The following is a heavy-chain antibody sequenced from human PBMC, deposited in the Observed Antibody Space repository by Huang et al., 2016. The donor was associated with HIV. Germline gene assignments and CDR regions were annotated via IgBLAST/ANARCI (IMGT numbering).Heavy chain of an antibody. V-gene: IGHV2-5*02. CDR2: IYWDDDK. J-gene: IGHJ5*02. D-gene: IGHD3-22*01. CDR3: AVLPWHYFDDTGSREGWFDP. CDR1: GFSFTTSGVG. Sequence: QITLRESGPTLVKPTQTLTLTCTFSGFSFTTSGVGVGWIRQPPGKALEWLALIYWDDDKRFSPSLKSRLGITKDTSKNQVVLTMTNMDPVDTATYYCAVLPWHYFDDTGSREGWFDPWGQGTLVTVSS.